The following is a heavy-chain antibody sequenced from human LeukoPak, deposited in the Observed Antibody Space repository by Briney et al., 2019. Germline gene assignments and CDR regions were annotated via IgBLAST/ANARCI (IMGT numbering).Heavy chain of an antibody. J-gene: IGHJ4*02. D-gene: IGHD5-12*01. CDR3: AEDIYPVLATGSFDY. CDR1: GFTFDDYA. CDR2: ISWNSGSI. V-gene: IGHV3-9*03. Sequence: PGGSLRLSCAASGFTFDDYAMHWVRQAPGKGLEGVSGISWNSGSIGYADSVKGRFTISRDNAKNSLYLQMNSLRAEDMALYYCAEDIYPVLATGSFDYWGQGTLVTVSS.